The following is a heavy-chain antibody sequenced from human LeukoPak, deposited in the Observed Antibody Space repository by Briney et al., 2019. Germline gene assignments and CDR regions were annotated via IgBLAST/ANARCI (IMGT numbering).Heavy chain of an antibody. J-gene: IGHJ6*01. V-gene: IGHV1-2*02. Sequence: SSVKVSCKASGYTFTGYYMHWVRQAPGQGLEWMGWINPNSGGTNYAQTFQGRVTMTRDTSIRTTYMALSRLRSDDTAVYYCARLPGSATTVTTFYYGMDVWGQGTTVTVSS. CDR2: INPNSGGT. CDR3: ARLPGSATTVTTFYYGMDV. CDR1: GYTFTGYY. D-gene: IGHD4-17*01.